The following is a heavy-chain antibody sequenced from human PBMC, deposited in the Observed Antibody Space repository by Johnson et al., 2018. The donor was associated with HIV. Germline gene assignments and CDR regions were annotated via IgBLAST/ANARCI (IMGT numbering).Heavy chain of an antibody. D-gene: IGHD5-12*01. CDR3: AKDRILSGYGPGAFDI. Sequence: QVQLVESGGGLIQPGGSLRLSCAASGFTVSSNYMSWVRQAPGKGLEWVSVISYDGTKKNCADSVKGRFTISRDNSKNTLYLQMNSQRAEDTAVYYCAKDRILSGYGPGAFDIWGQGTMVTVSS. J-gene: IGHJ3*02. CDR2: ISYDGTKK. V-gene: IGHV3-30*18. CDR1: GFTVSSNY.